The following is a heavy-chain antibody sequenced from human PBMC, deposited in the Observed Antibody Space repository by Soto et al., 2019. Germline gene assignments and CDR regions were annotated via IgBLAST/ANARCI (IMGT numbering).Heavy chain of an antibody. CDR1: GYTFTSYD. J-gene: IGHJ5*02. D-gene: IGHD5-18*01. CDR2: MNPNSGNT. CDR3: ARGERGRGYSYGKGYWFDP. V-gene: IGHV1-8*01. Sequence: ASVKVSCKASGYTFTSYDINWVRQATGQGLEWMGWMNPNSGNTGYAQKFQGRVTMTRNTSISTAYMELSSLRSEDTAVYNCARGERGRGYSYGKGYWFDPWGQGTLVTVSS.